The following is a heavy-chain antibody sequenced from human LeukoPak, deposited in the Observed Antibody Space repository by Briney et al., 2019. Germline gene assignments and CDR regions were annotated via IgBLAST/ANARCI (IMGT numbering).Heavy chain of an antibody. D-gene: IGHD5-24*01. CDR2: VYYTGNT. CDR1: GAFISGNSYY. V-gene: IGHV4-39*07. J-gene: IGHJ4*02. Sequence: PSETLSLTCSVSGAFISGNSYYWGWIRQSPGKGLEWIGSVYYTGNTYYNAALRSRVTISVDTSKDRFSLNLSSVTAADTAVYYCARVAGMADFDYWGQGTLVTVSS. CDR3: ARVAGMADFDY.